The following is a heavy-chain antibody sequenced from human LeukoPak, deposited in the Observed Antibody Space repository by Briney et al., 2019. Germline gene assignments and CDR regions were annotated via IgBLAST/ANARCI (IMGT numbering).Heavy chain of an antibody. CDR2: IYYSGNT. J-gene: IGHJ4*02. Sequence: PSETLSLTCTVSGGSINSGGHYWSWIRQYPGKGLEWIGYIYYSGNTYYNPSLRSRIIMTVDTSRNQFSLRVNSVTAADTAMYYCARDVSGYGHFDYWGQGTLVTASP. CDR1: GGSINSGGHY. D-gene: IGHD5-12*01. V-gene: IGHV4-31*03. CDR3: ARDVSGYGHFDY.